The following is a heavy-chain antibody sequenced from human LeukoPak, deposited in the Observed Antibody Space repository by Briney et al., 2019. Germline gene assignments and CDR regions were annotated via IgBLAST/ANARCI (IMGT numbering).Heavy chain of an antibody. V-gene: IGHV4-59*08. J-gene: IGHJ4*02. D-gene: IGHD2-15*01. CDR1: GGSISSYY. CDR2: IYYSGST. CDR3: ARHPGYCSGGSCYSENFDY. Sequence: PSETLPLTCTVSGGSISSYYWSWIRQPPGKGLEWIGYIYYSGSTNYNPSLKSRVTISVDTSKNQFSLKLSSVTAADTAVYYCARHPGYCSGGSCYSENFDYWGQGTLVTVSS.